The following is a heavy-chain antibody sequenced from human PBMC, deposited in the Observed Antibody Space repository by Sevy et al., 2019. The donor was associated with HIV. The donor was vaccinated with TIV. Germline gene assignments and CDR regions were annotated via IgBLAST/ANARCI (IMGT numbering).Heavy chain of an antibody. D-gene: IGHD6-13*01. J-gene: IGHJ4*02. CDR1: GLTISGNF. V-gene: IGHV1-2*02. Sequence: ASVKVSCKTSGLTISGNFLHWVRQAPGQGLEWMGWINPNTGAIDYAQKFLGRITMSRDTYSTTVYMELSRLTSDDTAMYYCARPKGDVRYCSTVSCYDFDYWGQGALVTVSS. CDR3: ARPKGDVRYCSTVSCYDFDY. CDR2: INPNTGAI.